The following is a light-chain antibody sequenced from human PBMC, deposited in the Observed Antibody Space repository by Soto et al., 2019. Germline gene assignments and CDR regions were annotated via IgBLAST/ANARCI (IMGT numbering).Light chain of an antibody. Sequence: IRMTQSPSSLSASIGDRVTFTCRASHRLNTYLAWYQQKPGKAPKLLIYKASTLKSGVPSRFSGSGSGTEFTLTISSLQPDDFATYYCQHYNSYSEAFGQGTKVELK. CDR3: QHYNSYSEA. CDR1: HRLNTY. J-gene: IGKJ1*01. V-gene: IGKV1-5*03. CDR2: KAS.